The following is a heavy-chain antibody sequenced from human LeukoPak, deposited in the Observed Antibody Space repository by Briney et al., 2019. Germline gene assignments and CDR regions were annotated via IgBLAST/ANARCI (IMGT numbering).Heavy chain of an antibody. J-gene: IGHJ5*02. Sequence: ASVKVSCKASGYTFTGYYMHWVRQAPGQGLEWMGWINPNSGGTNYAQKFQGRVTMTRDTSISTAYMELSRLRSDDTAVYYCARDLPTTIFGVVSSWFGPWGQGTLVTVSS. D-gene: IGHD3-3*01. V-gene: IGHV1-2*02. CDR3: ARDLPTTIFGVVSSWFGP. CDR2: INPNSGGT. CDR1: GYTFTGYY.